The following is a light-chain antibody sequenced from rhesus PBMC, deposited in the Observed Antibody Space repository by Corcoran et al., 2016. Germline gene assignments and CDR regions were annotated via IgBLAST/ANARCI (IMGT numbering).Light chain of an antibody. CDR2: AAS. J-gene: IGKJ4*01. CDR3: LQYNSKPPLT. Sequence: LQMTQSPSSLSASLGDRVTITCRASQGISNYLSWYQQKPGKAPKRLLYAASSLASGVPSRFSGSGSGTEFTLTISSLQPEYFAAYYCLQYNSKPPLTFGGGTKVELK. CDR1: QGISNY. V-gene: IGKV1-36*01.